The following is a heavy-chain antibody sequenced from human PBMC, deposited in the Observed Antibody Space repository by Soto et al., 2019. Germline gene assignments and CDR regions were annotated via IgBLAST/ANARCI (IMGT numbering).Heavy chain of an antibody. CDR2: ISGSGGST. CDR3: AKLGGKKSYYYDSSGYFLGAFDI. CDR1: GFTFSSYA. D-gene: IGHD3-22*01. Sequence: PGGSLRLSCAASGFTFSSYAMIWVRQAPGKGLEWVSAISGSGGSTYYADSVKGRFTISRDNSKNTLYLQMNSLRAEDTAVYYCAKLGGKKSYYYDSSGYFLGAFDIWGQGTMVT. V-gene: IGHV3-23*01. J-gene: IGHJ3*02.